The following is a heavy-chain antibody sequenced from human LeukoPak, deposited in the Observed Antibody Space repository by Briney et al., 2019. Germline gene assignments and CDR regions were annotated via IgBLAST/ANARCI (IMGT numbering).Heavy chain of an antibody. Sequence: GGSLRLSCAASGFTFSSYEMNWVRQAPGKGLEWVSYISSSGSTIYYADSVKGRSTISRDNAKNSLYLQMNSLRAEDTAVYYCARAYCSGGSCYFRWFDPWGQGTLVTVSS. V-gene: IGHV3-48*03. CDR2: ISSSGSTI. CDR3: ARAYCSGGSCYFRWFDP. D-gene: IGHD2-15*01. J-gene: IGHJ5*02. CDR1: GFTFSSYE.